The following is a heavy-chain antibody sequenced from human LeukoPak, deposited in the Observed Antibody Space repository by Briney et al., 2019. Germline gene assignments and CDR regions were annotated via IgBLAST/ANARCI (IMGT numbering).Heavy chain of an antibody. CDR3: ARHSAGVPEPFDY. J-gene: IGHJ4*01. CDR2: IYYSGST. CDR1: GGFISSGGYY. Sequence: PSQTLSLTCTVSGGFISSGGYYWSWIRQHPGKGLEWIGYIYYSGSTYYNPSLKSRVTISVDTSKNQFSLKLSSVTAADTAVYYRARHSAGVPEPFDYWGHGTLVTVSS. D-gene: IGHD2-2*01. V-gene: IGHV4-31*03.